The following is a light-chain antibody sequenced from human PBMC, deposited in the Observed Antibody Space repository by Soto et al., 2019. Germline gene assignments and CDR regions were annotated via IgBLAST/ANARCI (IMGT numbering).Light chain of an antibody. CDR3: AAWDDSLNGYV. V-gene: IGLV1-44*01. J-gene: IGLJ1*01. CDR1: SSNIGSNT. CDR2: SNN. Sequence: QSVLTQPPSAYGTPGQRVTISCSGSSSNIGSNTVNWYQQLPGTAPKLLIYSNNQRPSGVPDRFSGSKSGTSASLAISGLQSEDEADYYFAAWDDSLNGYVFGTGTKVTVL.